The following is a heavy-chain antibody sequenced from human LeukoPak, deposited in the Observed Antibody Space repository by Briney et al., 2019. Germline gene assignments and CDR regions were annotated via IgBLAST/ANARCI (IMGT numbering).Heavy chain of an antibody. CDR2: VNSDGSST. Sequence: GGSLRLSCAASGFTISTYWMYWVRQDPGKGLVWVSRVNSDGSSTNYADSVKGRFTISRDNAKNTLYLQMNSLRAEDTAVYYCARDGTSREQFDYWGQGTLVTVSS. CDR1: GFTISTYW. V-gene: IGHV3-74*01. D-gene: IGHD1-26*01. J-gene: IGHJ4*02. CDR3: ARDGTSREQFDY.